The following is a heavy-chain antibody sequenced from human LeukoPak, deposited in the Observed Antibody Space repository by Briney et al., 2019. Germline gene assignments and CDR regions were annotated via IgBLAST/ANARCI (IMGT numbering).Heavy chain of an antibody. J-gene: IGHJ4*02. CDR3: TTGGWYDDSSGYYRVVY. CDR1: GFTFSIYG. CDR2: IWYDGSNE. Sequence: GGSLRLSCAASGFTFSIYGMHWVRQASGKGLEWVAVIWYDGSNEYYADSVKGRFTISRDNSKNTLYLQMNSLRAEDTAVYYCTTGGWYDDSSGYYRVVYWGQGTLVTVSS. V-gene: IGHV3-33*01. D-gene: IGHD3-22*01.